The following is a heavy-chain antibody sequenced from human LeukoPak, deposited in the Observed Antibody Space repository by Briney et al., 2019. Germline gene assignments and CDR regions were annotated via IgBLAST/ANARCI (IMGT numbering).Heavy chain of an antibody. CDR3: AKEVFPGLGGATAIYYGMDV. V-gene: IGHV3-23*01. CDR2: ISGSGGST. Sequence: GGSLRLSCAASGFTFSSYAMSWVRQAPGKGLEWVSAISGSGGSTYYADSVKGRFTISRDNSKNTLYLQMNSLRAEDTAVYYCAKEVFPGLGGATAIYYGMDVWGQGTTVTVSS. CDR1: GFTFSSYA. J-gene: IGHJ6*02. D-gene: IGHD1-26*01.